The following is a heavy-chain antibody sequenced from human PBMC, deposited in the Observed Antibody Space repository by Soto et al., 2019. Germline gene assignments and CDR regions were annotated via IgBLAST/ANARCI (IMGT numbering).Heavy chain of an antibody. Sequence: ASVKVSCKASGYTFTGYYVHWVRQAPGQGLEWMGWINPNSGDTYLAQRFQGRVTMNRDTSIGTAYMELRGLTSDDTAEYYCTTDGLSMPDEGYYGMDVWGQGTTVTVSS. CDR1: GYTFTGYY. V-gene: IGHV1-2*02. J-gene: IGHJ6*02. CDR2: INPNSGDT. CDR3: TTDGLSMPDEGYYGMDV. D-gene: IGHD2-2*01.